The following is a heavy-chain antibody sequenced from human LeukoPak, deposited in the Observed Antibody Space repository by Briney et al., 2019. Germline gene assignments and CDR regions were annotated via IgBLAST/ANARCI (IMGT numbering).Heavy chain of an antibody. D-gene: IGHD1-26*01. CDR2: IYYSGSP. Sequence: SETLSLTRTVSGGSISSSSYYWGWIRQPPGKGLEWIGSIYYSGSPYYNPPLKSRVAISVDTSKNQFSLKLSSVTAADTAVYYCARQGGEYEWELLPSNNWFDPWGQGTLVTVSS. J-gene: IGHJ5*02. CDR1: GGSISSSSYY. V-gene: IGHV4-39*01. CDR3: ARQGGEYEWELLPSNNWFDP.